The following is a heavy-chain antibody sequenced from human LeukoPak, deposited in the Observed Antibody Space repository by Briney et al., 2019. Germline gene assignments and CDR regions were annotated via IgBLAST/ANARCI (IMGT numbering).Heavy chain of an antibody. D-gene: IGHD3-16*02. CDR3: ARDHDDYVWGSYRLY. CDR1: GFTVSSNY. CDR2: IYSGGST. V-gene: IGHV3-66*01. J-gene: IGHJ4*02. Sequence: GGSLRLSCAASGFTVSSNYMSSVRQAPGKGLEWVSVIYSGGSTYYADSVKGRFTISRDNSKNTLYLQMNSLRAEDTAVYYCARDHDDYVWGSYRLYWGQGTLVTVSS.